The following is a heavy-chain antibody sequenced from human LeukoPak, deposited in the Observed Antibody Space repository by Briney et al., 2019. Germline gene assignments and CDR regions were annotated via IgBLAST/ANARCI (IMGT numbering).Heavy chain of an antibody. CDR3: ARGPYSYDSSGAFDI. D-gene: IGHD3-22*01. V-gene: IGHV4-61*02. CDR2: ISSSGST. Sequence: SETLSLTCTVSGDSISSGDYYWSWIRQPAGKGLEWIGRISSSGSTNCNPSLKSRVTISVDTSKNQFSLKLSSVTAADTTVYFCARGPYSYDSSGAFDIWGQGTMVTVSS. J-gene: IGHJ3*02. CDR1: GDSISSGDYY.